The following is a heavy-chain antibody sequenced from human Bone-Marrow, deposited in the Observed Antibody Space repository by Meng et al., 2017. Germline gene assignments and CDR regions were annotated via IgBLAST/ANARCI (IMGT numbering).Heavy chain of an antibody. D-gene: IGHD3-10*01. CDR1: GVSVSSSY. CDR3: ARVLRGWGYFDY. V-gene: IGHV3-53*01. CDR2: IYSGGTT. Sequence: EVALVVAGGGLIQPGGSLSIPCAAAGVSVSSSYMSWVRQAPGKGPEWVSVIYSGGTTYYADSVKGRFTISRDNSRNTLYLQVNSLRAEDTAVYYCARVLRGWGYFDYWGQGTLVTVSS. J-gene: IGHJ4*02.